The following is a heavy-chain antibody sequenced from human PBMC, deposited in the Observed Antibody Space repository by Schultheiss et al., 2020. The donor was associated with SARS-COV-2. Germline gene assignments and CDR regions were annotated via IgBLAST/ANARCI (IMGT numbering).Heavy chain of an antibody. D-gene: IGHD3-10*01. CDR1: GGSFSGYY. Sequence: GSLRLSCAVYGGSFSGYYWSWIRQPPGKGLEWIGEINHSGSTNYNPSLKSRVTISVDTSKNQFSLKLSSVTAADTAVYYCARLDITMVRGTDYWGQGTLVTVSS. V-gene: IGHV4-34*01. J-gene: IGHJ4*02. CDR3: ARLDITMVRGTDY. CDR2: INHSGST.